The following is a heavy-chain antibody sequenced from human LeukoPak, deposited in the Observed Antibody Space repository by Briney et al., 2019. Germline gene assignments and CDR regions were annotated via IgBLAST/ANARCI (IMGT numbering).Heavy chain of an antibody. V-gene: IGHV1-69*06. CDR3: AREGGDVRATYYYYGMDV. CDR2: IIPIFGTA. D-gene: IGHD5-24*01. J-gene: IGHJ6*04. Sequence: SVKVSCKASGGTFSSYAISWVRQAPGQGLEWMGGIIPIFGTANYAQKFQGRVTITADKSTSTAYMELSSLRSEDTAVYYCAREGGDVRATYYYYGMDVWGKGTTVTVSS. CDR1: GGTFSSYA.